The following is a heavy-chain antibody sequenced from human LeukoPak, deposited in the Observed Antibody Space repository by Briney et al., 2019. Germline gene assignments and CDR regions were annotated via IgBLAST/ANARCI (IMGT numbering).Heavy chain of an antibody. CDR3: ARVGPVLPAAIWFDP. J-gene: IGHJ5*02. CDR2: IYYSGST. CDR1: GGSISSSSYY. D-gene: IGHD2-2*01. Sequence: SETLSLTCTVSGGSISSSSYYWGWIRQPPGKGLEWIGSIYYSGSTYYNPSLKSRVTISVDTSKNQFSLKLSSVTAADTAVYYCARVGPVLPAAIWFDPWGQGTLVTVSS. V-gene: IGHV4-39*07.